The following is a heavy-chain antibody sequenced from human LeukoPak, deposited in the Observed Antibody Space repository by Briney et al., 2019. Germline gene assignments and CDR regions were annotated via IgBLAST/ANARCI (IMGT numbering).Heavy chain of an antibody. Sequence: SETLSLTCAVYGGSFSGYYWSWIRQPPGKGLEWIGEINHSGSTNYNPSLKSRVTISVDTSKNQFSLKLSSVTAADTAVYYCARNYDSSGYYYYGMDVWGQGTTVTVS. CDR1: GGSFSGYY. D-gene: IGHD3-22*01. CDR2: INHSGST. J-gene: IGHJ6*02. V-gene: IGHV4-34*01. CDR3: ARNYDSSGYYYYGMDV.